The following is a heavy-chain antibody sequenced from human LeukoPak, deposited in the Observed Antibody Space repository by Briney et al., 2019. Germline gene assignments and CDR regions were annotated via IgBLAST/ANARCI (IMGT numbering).Heavy chain of an antibody. D-gene: IGHD3-22*01. CDR3: RRWSSSGLFDY. Sequence: GGSLRPSCAASGFTFSSYAMHWVRQAPGKGLEWVAVISYDGSNKYYADSVKGRFTISRDNSKNTLYLQMNSLRAEDTAVYYCRRWSSSGLFDYWGQGTLVTVSS. V-gene: IGHV3-30-3*01. J-gene: IGHJ4*02. CDR2: ISYDGSNK. CDR1: GFTFSSYA.